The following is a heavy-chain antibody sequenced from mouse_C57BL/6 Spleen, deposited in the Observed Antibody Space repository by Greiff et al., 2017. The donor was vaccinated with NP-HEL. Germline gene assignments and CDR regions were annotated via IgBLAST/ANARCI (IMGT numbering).Heavy chain of an antibody. Sequence: QVQLQQSGPELVKPGASVKISCKASGYAFSSSWMNWVKQRPGKGLEWIGRIYPGDGDTNYNGKFKGKATLTADKSSSTAYMQLSSLTSEDSAVYFCARCDYGSSYDAMDYWGQGTSVTVSS. D-gene: IGHD1-1*01. V-gene: IGHV1-82*01. CDR1: GYAFSSSW. CDR2: IYPGDGDT. CDR3: ARCDYGSSYDAMDY. J-gene: IGHJ4*01.